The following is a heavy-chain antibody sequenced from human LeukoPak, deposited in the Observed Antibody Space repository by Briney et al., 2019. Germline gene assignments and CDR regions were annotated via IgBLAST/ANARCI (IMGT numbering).Heavy chain of an antibody. Sequence: GRSLRLSCVVSGFRFDDYGIHRVRQAPGKGLEWVSGISWSGTTTGYADSAKGRFTISRDSAKNSLYLQMDSLRVEDTALYYCAKDESTGGFAPGYFYGMGVWGQGTTVTVSS. CDR2: ISWSGTTT. J-gene: IGHJ6*02. V-gene: IGHV3-9*01. D-gene: IGHD3-16*01. CDR3: AKDESTGGFAPGYFYGMGV. CDR1: GFRFDDYG.